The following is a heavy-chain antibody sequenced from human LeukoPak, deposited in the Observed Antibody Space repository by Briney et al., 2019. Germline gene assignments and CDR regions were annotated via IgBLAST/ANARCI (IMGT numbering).Heavy chain of an antibody. D-gene: IGHD5-18*01. Sequence: PGGSLRLSCAASGFTFSSYSMNWVRQAPGKGLEWVSSISSSSSYIYYADSVKGRFTISRDNAKNSLYLQMNSLRAEDTAVYYCARVGRYSYGYYEESDYWGQGTLVTVSS. CDR1: GFTFSSYS. CDR2: ISSSSSYI. J-gene: IGHJ4*02. V-gene: IGHV3-21*01. CDR3: ARVGRYSYGYYEESDY.